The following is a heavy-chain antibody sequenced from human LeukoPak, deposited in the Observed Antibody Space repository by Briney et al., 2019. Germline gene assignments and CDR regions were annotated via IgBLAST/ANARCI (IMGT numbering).Heavy chain of an antibody. CDR1: GGSISSSSYY. CDR3: ARLGAVAGAFDY. Sequence: PSETLSLTCTVSGGSISSSSYYWGWIRQPPGKGLEWIGSIYHSGSTYYNPSLKSRVTISVDTSKNQFSLKLSSVTAADTAVYYCARLGAVAGAFDYWGQGTLVTVSS. CDR2: IYHSGST. J-gene: IGHJ4*02. D-gene: IGHD6-19*01. V-gene: IGHV4-39*01.